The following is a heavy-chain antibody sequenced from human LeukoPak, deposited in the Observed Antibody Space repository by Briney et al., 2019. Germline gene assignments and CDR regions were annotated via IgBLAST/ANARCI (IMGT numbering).Heavy chain of an antibody. V-gene: IGHV3-33*01. CDR3: ARDRSQHYFDY. CDR2: IWYDGSND. Sequence: GGSLRLSCTASGFNFGSDAMHWVRQAPGKGLEWVAFIWYDGSNDHYADSVKGRFTISRDNSKNTVCLQMNNLRVEDTAIYHCARDRSQHYFDYWGQGALVTVSS. J-gene: IGHJ4*02. CDR1: GFNFGSDA. D-gene: IGHD5-18*01.